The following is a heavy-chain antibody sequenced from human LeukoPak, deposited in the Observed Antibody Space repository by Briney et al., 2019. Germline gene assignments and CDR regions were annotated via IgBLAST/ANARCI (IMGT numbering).Heavy chain of an antibody. D-gene: IGHD5-12*01. CDR3: AKDKAPRYSGYDWDLDY. V-gene: IGHV3-9*01. Sequence: HAGGSLRLSCAASGFTFADYALHWVRQTPGKGLEWVSGINWNSGIGYADCVRGRFTISRDNAKNSLYLQMNNLRAEDTALYYCAKDKAPRYSGYDWDLDYWGQGTLVTVSS. J-gene: IGHJ4*02. CDR2: INWNSGI. CDR1: GFTFADYA.